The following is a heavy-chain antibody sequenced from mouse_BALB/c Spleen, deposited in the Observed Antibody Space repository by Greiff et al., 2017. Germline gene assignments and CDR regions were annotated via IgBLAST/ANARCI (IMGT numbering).Heavy chain of an antibody. Sequence: EVMLVESGGGLVKPGGSLKLSCAASGFTFSSYAMSWVRQTPEKRLEWVASISSGGSTYYPDSVKGRFTISRDNARNILYLQMSSLRSEDTAMYYCAAHYYGRGDYAMDYWGQGTSVTVSS. V-gene: IGHV5-6-5*01. J-gene: IGHJ4*01. CDR2: ISSGGST. D-gene: IGHD1-2*01. CDR3: AAHYYGRGDYAMDY. CDR1: GFTFSSYA.